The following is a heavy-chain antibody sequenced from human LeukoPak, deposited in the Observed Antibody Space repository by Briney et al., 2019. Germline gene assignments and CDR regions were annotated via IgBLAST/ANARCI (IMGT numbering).Heavy chain of an antibody. CDR1: GGSISSYY. CDR2: IYYSGST. D-gene: IGHD6-13*01. V-gene: IGHV4-59*01. Sequence: PSETLSLTCTVSGGSISSYYWSWIRQPPGKGLEWIGYIYYSGSTNYNPSIKSRVTISVDTSKNQFSLKLSSVTAADTAVYYCARAVKGIAATGNYYYYYYMDVWAKGQWSPSL. CDR3: ARAVKGIAATGNYYYYYYMDV. J-gene: IGHJ6*03.